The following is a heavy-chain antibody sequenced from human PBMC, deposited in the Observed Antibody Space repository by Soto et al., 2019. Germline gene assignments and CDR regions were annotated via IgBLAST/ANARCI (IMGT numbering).Heavy chain of an antibody. D-gene: IGHD2-2*01. CDR1: GFTFTSST. CDR3: VRLDCSGTSCYFYGLDV. CDR2: ISSGSSDK. Sequence: MQLVESGGGLVKPGGSLRLSCAASGFTFTSSTMKWVCQAPGKGLEWVSSISSGSSDKYYADSVRGRFTISRDDAKNSVYLQMKGLRAEDSAVYYCVRLDCSGTSCYFYGLDVWGQGTTVTVSS. J-gene: IGHJ6*02. V-gene: IGHV3-21*06.